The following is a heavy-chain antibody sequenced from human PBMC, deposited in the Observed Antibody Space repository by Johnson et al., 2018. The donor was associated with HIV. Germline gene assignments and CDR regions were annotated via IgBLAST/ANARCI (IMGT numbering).Heavy chain of an antibody. CDR2: ISGSGGNT. V-gene: IGHV3-23*04. D-gene: IGHD2-15*01. J-gene: IGHJ3*02. CDR3: AKVGLGHRKGFDI. Sequence: VQLVESGGGLVQPGGSLRLSCAASGFTSSSYAMSWVRQASGKGLEWVSAISGSGGNTYYADSVQGRFTISRDNSKNTLYVQMNSLRGDDTAVYYCAKVGLGHRKGFDIWGQGTMVTVSS. CDR1: GFTSSSYA.